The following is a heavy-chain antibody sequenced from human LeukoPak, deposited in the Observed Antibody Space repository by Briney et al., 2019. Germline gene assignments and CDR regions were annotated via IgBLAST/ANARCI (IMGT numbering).Heavy chain of an antibody. CDR1: GYTFTSYD. V-gene: IGHV1-18*01. D-gene: IGHD2-15*01. CDR3: ARTNVVVVAATGVWFDP. Sequence: ASVKVSCKASGYTFTSYDINWVRQAPGQGLEWMGWISAYNGNTNYAQKLQGRVTMTTDTSTSTAYMELRSLRSDDTAVYYCARTNVVVVAATGVWFDPWGQGTLVTVSS. J-gene: IGHJ5*02. CDR2: ISAYNGNT.